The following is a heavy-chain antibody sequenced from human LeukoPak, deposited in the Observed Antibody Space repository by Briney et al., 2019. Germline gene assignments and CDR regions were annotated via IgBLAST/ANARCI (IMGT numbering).Heavy chain of an antibody. J-gene: IGHJ3*02. Sequence: SETLSLTCTVSGGSVSSGSYYWSWIRQPPGRGLEWFVYIYYSGSTNYTPSLKSRVTISVDTSKNQFSLKLSSVTAADTAVYYCARVNYYDSSGYYPYAFDIWGQGTMVTVSS. CDR2: IYYSGST. CDR1: GGSVSSGSYY. CDR3: ARVNYYDSSGYYPYAFDI. D-gene: IGHD3-22*01. V-gene: IGHV4-61*01.